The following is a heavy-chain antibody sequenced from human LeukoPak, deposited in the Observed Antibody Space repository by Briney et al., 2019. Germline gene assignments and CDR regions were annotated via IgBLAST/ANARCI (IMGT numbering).Heavy chain of an antibody. CDR2: INSDGSST. J-gene: IGHJ4*02. D-gene: IGHD6-19*01. Sequence: GGSLRLSCAASGFTFDDYAMHWVRHAPGKGLVWVSRINSDGSSTTYADSVKGRFTISRDNAKNTLYLQMNSLRAEDTAVYYCARRGAVAGTFDYWGQGTLVTVSS. V-gene: IGHV3-74*01. CDR3: ARRGAVAGTFDY. CDR1: GFTFDDYA.